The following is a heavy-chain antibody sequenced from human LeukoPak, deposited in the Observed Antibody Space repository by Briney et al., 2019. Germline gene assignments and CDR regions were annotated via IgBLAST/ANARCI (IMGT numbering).Heavy chain of an antibody. CDR1: GFTVSSSH. CDR3: TSGISSGSAFDI. CDR2: MFSGGTP. V-gene: IGHV3-53*01. Sequence: PGGSLRLSCAASGFTVSSSHMSWVRQAPGKGLEWVSVMFSGGTPYYADSVKGRFTISRDNSKNTLFLQMSSLRAEDTAVYYCTSGISSGSAFDIWGQGTMLTVSS. D-gene: IGHD6-19*01. J-gene: IGHJ3*02.